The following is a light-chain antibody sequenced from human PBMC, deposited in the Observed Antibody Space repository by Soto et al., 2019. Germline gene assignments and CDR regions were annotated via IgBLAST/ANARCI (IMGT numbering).Light chain of an antibody. CDR1: QSVSSN. V-gene: IGKV3-15*01. Sequence: EIVMTPSPATLSVSPVERATLSCMASQSVSSNLAWYQQKPGQAPRLLIYGASTRATGIPARFSGSGSGTEFPLTISSLQPDDFATYYCQPYNSYSEAFGQGTKV. CDR3: QPYNSYSEA. CDR2: GAS. J-gene: IGKJ1*01.